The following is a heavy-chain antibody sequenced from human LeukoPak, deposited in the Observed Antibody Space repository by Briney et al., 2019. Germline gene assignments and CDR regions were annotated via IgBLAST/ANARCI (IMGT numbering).Heavy chain of an antibody. CDR1: GYSISIAFY. J-gene: IGHJ4*02. Sequence: SETLSLTCTVSGYSISIAFYWGWIRQPPGKGLEWIGSISHSGSTYYNPSLKSRVTISVDTSKNQFSLKLSSVTAADTAVYYCARHVRWGRAARSHFDYWGQGTLVTVSS. V-gene: IGHV4-38-2*02. CDR3: ARHVRWGRAARSHFDY. D-gene: IGHD6-6*01. CDR2: ISHSGST.